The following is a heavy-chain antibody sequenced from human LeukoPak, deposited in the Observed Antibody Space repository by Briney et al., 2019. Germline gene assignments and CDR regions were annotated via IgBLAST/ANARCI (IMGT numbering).Heavy chain of an antibody. J-gene: IGHJ3*01. CDR3: ARLEGYYDSSGYYQSP. D-gene: IGHD3-22*01. CDR2: IYPGDSDT. CDR1: GYSFTSYW. Sequence: GESLKISCKGSGYSFTSYWIGWVRQMPGKGLEWMGIIYPGDSDTRYSPSFQGQVTISADKSTSTAYLQWSSLKASDTAMYHCARLEGYYDSSGYYQSPWGQGTMVTVSS. V-gene: IGHV5-51*01.